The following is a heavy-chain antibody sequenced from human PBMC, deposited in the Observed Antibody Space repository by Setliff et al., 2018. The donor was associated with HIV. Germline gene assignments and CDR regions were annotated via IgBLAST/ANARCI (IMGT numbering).Heavy chain of an antibody. Sequence: LSLTCAVYGGSFSGYNWNWIRQPPGKGLEWIGEINHRGSTNYNPSLKSRVTISVDTSKNQFSLKLSSVTAADTAVYYCASAALQHLVQIFDYWGQGTLVTVSS. V-gene: IGHV4-34*01. CDR3: ASAALQHLVQIFDY. J-gene: IGHJ4*02. D-gene: IGHD6-13*01. CDR2: INHRGST. CDR1: GGSFSGYN.